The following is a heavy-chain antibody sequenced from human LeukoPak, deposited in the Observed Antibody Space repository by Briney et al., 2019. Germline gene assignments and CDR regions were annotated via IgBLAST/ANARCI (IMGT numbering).Heavy chain of an antibody. CDR1: GGSISRSQYY. V-gene: IGHV4-39*07. Sequence: SETLSLTCTVSGGSISRSQYYWGWIRQPPGKGLEWIGTIYYSGNTFYNPSLKSRLTISVDTSKNHFSLHLSSVTAADTAVYYCARALEVVVAGTVCGFDYWGQGALVTVSS. J-gene: IGHJ4*02. CDR2: IYYSGNT. CDR3: ARALEVVVAGTVCGFDY. D-gene: IGHD2-15*01.